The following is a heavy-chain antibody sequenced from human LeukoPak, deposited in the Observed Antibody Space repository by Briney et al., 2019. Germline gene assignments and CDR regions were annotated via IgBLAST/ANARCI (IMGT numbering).Heavy chain of an antibody. J-gene: IGHJ4*02. V-gene: IGHV3-74*01. D-gene: IGHD4-17*01. Sequence: GGSLRLSCAASGFTFSSYWMHWGRQAPGKGVVWVSRINSDGSSTSYADSVKGRFTISRDNAKNTLYLQMNSLRAEDTAVYYCARDWEADYGDYIGYWGQGTLVTVSS. CDR1: GFTFSSYW. CDR2: INSDGSST. CDR3: ARDWEADYGDYIGY.